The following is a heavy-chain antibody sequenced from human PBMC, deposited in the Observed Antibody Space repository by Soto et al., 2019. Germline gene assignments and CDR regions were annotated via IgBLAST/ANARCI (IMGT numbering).Heavy chain of an antibody. V-gene: IGHV4-34*01. CDR2: INHSGST. J-gene: IGHJ4*02. D-gene: IGHD6-19*01. Sequence: SETLSLTCAVYGGSFSGYYWSWIRQPPGKGLEWIGEINHSGSTNYNPSLKSRVTISVDTSKNQFSLKLSSVTAADTALYYCARVGGSGWTEAYFDYWGQGTLVTVSS. CDR1: GGSFSGYY. CDR3: ARVGGSGWTEAYFDY.